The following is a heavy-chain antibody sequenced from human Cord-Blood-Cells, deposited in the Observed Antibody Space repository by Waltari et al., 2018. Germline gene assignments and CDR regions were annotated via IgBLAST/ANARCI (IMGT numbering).Heavy chain of an antibody. CDR2: IYNSGST. J-gene: IGHJ5*02. V-gene: IGHV4-38-2*02. CDR1: GYSISSGYY. D-gene: IGHD1-1*01. Sequence: QVQLQESGPGLVKPSETLSLTCAVSGYSISSGYYWGWIRQPPGKGLEWIGSIYNSGSTYYNPSLKSRVTISVDTSKNQFSLKLSSVTAADTAVYYCAREVHNAPLRRIDPWGQGTLVTVSS. CDR3: AREVHNAPLRRIDP.